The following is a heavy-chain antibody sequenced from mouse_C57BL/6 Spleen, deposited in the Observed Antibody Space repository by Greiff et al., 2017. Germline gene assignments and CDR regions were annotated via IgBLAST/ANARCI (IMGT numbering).Heavy chain of an antibody. V-gene: IGHV5-4*01. Sequence: EVQRVESGGGLVKPGGSLKLSCAASGFTFSSYAMSWVRQTPEKRLEWVATISDGGSYTYYPDNVKGRFTISRDNAKNNLYLQVSHLKSEDTAMYYCARNGYGAMDYWGQGTSVTVSS. D-gene: IGHD2-2*01. CDR1: GFTFSSYA. J-gene: IGHJ4*01. CDR2: ISDGGSYT. CDR3: ARNGYGAMDY.